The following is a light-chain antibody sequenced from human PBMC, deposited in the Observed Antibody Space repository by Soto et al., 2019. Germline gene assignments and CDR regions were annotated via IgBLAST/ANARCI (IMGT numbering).Light chain of an antibody. CDR2: AAS. V-gene: IGKV1-39*01. CDR3: QQSYSTPYT. J-gene: IGKJ2*01. Sequence: DIQMTQSPSSLSASVGDRVTITCRASQSISSYLNWYQQKPGKDPKLLIYAASSLQSGVPSRFSGSGSGTDFTLTISSLQPEDFVTYCCQQSYSTPYTFGQGTKLEIK. CDR1: QSISSY.